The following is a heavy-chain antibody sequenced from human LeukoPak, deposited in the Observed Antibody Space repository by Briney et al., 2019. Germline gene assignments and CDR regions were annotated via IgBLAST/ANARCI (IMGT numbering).Heavy chain of an antibody. V-gene: IGHV4-34*01. CDR3: VGDRSSYADY. CDR1: GGSFNGYY. Sequence: SETLSLTCAVYGGSFNGYYWSWICQPPGKGLEWIGEINHSGSTNYNPSLKSRVTISVDTSKDQFSLKLSSVTAADTAVYYCVGDRSSYADYWGQGTLVTVSS. J-gene: IGHJ4*02. CDR2: INHSGST. D-gene: IGHD3-22*01.